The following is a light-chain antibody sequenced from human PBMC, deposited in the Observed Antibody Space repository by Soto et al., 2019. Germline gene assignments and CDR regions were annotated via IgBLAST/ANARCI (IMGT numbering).Light chain of an antibody. CDR2: AAS. J-gene: IGKJ4*01. Sequence: DIQLPQSPSSLSASVGDRVTITCRASQTIRNDLNWYQHKPGKAPKLLIYAASTLQRGVPSRFSGSGSGTDFTLTISSLQLEDFAPYYCQQTFISPLTFGGGTNVDIK. CDR3: QQTFISPLT. V-gene: IGKV1-39*01. CDR1: QTIRND.